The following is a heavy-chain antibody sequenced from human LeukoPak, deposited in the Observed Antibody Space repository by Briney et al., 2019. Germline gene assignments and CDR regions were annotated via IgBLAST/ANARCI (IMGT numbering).Heavy chain of an antibody. CDR2: ISSNGGST. D-gene: IGHD3-22*01. Sequence: TGGSLRLSCAASGFTFSSYAMHWVRQAPGKGLEYVSAISSNGGSTYYANSVKGRFTISRDNSKNTLYLQMGSLRAEDMAVYYCARERSLGYYDSSGYYYGDAFDIWGQGTMVTVSS. CDR3: ARERSLGYYDSSGYYYGDAFDI. J-gene: IGHJ3*02. V-gene: IGHV3-64*01. CDR1: GFTFSSYA.